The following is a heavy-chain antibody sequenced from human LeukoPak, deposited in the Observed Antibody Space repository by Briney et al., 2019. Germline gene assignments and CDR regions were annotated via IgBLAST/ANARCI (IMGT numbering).Heavy chain of an antibody. CDR1: GYTFTGYY. V-gene: IGHV1-2*02. CDR3: ARLAGGLYQFDY. Sequence: GASVKVSCKASGYTFTGYYIHWVRQAPGQGLEWVGWINPNSGDTNSEQKFKGRVTMTRDTSISTAYMELSRLRSDDTAVYYCARLAGGLYQFDYWGQGALVTVSS. CDR2: INPNSGDT. D-gene: IGHD2-2*01. J-gene: IGHJ4*02.